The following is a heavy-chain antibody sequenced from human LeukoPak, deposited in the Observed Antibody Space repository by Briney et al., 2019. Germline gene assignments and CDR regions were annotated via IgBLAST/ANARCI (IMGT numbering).Heavy chain of an antibody. CDR3: ARGGFLRFGEFDY. CDR2: IYTSGST. Sequence: SETLSLTCTVSGGSISSGSYYWSWIRQPAGKGLEWIGRIYTSGSTNYNPSLKSRVTISVDTSKNQFSLKLSSVTAADTAVYYCARGGFLRFGEFDYWGQGTLVTVSS. D-gene: IGHD3-10*01. CDR1: GGSISSGSYY. J-gene: IGHJ4*02. V-gene: IGHV4-61*02.